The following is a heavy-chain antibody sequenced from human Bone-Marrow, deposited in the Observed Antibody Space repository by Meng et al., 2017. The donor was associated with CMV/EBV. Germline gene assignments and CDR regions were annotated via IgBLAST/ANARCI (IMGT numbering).Heavy chain of an antibody. Sequence: GESLKISCAASGFTFSSYAMRWVRQAPGKGLEWVSAISGSGGSTYYADSVKGRFTITRDNSKNTLYLQKNRLRAEDTAVYYCAIVRPPSSPDCSSTSCYTPYYYYGMDVWGQGTTVTVSS. CDR3: AIVRPPSSPDCSSTSCYTPYYYYGMDV. CDR1: GFTFSSYA. CDR2: ISGSGGST. J-gene: IGHJ6*02. V-gene: IGHV3-23*01. D-gene: IGHD2-2*02.